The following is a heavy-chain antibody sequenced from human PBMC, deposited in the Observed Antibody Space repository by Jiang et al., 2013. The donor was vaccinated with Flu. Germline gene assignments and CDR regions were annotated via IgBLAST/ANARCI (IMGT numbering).Heavy chain of an antibody. J-gene: IGHJ4*02. Sequence: SGAEVKKPGASVKVSCKASGYTFTSYAMHWVRQAPGQRLEWMGWINAGNGNTKYSQKFQGRVTITRDTSASTAYMELSSLRSEDTAVYYCAREWRKYFDYWGQGTLVTVSS. CDR2: INAGNGNT. D-gene: IGHD1-14*01. V-gene: IGHV1-3*01. CDR3: AREWRKYFDY. CDR1: GYTFTSYA.